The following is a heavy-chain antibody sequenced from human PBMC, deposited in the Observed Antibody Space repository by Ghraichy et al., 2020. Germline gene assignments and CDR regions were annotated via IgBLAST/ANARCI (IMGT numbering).Heavy chain of an antibody. J-gene: IGHJ3*02. CDR2: IYISEST. D-gene: IGHD3-16*01. Sequence: SETLSLTCSVSGGSISSYFWSWIRQPAGKGLEWIGRIYISESTQYNPSLKSRVTMSLDTSKNQLSLKLNSVTAADTAVYYCARVGGVPLGALDIWGQGTKVTVSS. CDR1: GGSISSYF. CDR3: ARVGGVPLGALDI. V-gene: IGHV4-4*07.